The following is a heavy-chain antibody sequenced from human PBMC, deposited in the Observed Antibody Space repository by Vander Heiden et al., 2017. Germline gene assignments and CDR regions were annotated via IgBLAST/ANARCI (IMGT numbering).Heavy chain of an antibody. CDR3: ARGRSSGWYRDAFDI. D-gene: IGHD6-19*01. CDR1: GFTFSSYG. V-gene: IGHV3-33*01. J-gene: IGHJ3*02. CDR2: IWYDGSNK. Sequence: QVQLVESGGGVVPPGRSLRLSCAASGFTFSSYGMHWVRQAPGKGREWVAVIWYDGSNKYYADSVKGRFTISRDNSKNTLYLQMNSLRAEDTAVYYCARGRSSGWYRDAFDIWGQGTMVTVSS.